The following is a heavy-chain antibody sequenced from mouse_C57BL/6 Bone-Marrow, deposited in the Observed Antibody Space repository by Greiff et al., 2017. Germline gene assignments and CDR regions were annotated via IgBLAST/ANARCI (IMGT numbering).Heavy chain of an antibody. J-gene: IGHJ3*01. V-gene: IGHV1-81*01. CDR1: GYTFTSYG. Sequence: VQLQQSGAELARPGASVKLSCKASGYTFTSYGISWVKQRTGKSLEWIGEIYPRNGDTYYNEKFKGKATLTADKSSSTAYMELRSLTSEDSAVXICARSRLRREFAYWGQGTLVTVSA. D-gene: IGHD2-4*01. CDR3: ARSRLRREFAY. CDR2: IYPRNGDT.